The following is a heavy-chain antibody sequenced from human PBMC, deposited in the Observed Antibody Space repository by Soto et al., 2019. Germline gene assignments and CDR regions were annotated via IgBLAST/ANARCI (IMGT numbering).Heavy chain of an antibody. V-gene: IGHV1-2*04. J-gene: IGHJ5*02. Sequence: QVQLVQSGAEVKKPGASVKVSCKASGYTFTGYYMHWVRQAPGQGLEWMGWINPNSGGTNYAQKFQGWVTMTRDTSISTAYRGLSRLSSDDTAVYYCARVPVYDFWSGSSDPWGQGTLVTVSS. CDR1: GYTFTGYY. CDR2: INPNSGGT. D-gene: IGHD3-3*01. CDR3: ARVPVYDFWSGSSDP.